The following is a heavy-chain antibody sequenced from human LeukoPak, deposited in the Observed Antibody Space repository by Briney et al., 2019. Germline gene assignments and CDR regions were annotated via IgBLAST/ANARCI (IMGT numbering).Heavy chain of an antibody. CDR3: ARDFMRVAGTYDY. D-gene: IGHD6-19*01. V-gene: IGHV3-7*01. J-gene: IGHJ4*02. Sequence: GGSLRLSCAASGFTFSSYWMSWVRQAPGKGLEWVANIKQDGSEKYYVDSVKGRFTISRDNAKNSLYLQMNGLRAEDTAVYYCARDFMRVAGTYDYWGQGTLVTVSS. CDR2: IKQDGSEK. CDR1: GFTFSSYW.